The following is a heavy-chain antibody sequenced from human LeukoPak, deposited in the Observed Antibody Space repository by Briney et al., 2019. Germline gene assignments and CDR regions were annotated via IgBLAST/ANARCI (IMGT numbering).Heavy chain of an antibody. V-gene: IGHV3-53*01. J-gene: IGHJ4*02. CDR3: AREGASSSFGY. CDR2: LYSGGNT. D-gene: IGHD6-13*01. CDR1: GFTFSSYA. Sequence: SGGSLRLSCAASGFTFSSYAMSWVRQAPGKGLEWVSVLYSGGNTYHADSVKGRFTISRDNSKNTLYLQMNSLRAEDTAVYYCAREGASSSFGYWGQGTLVTVSS.